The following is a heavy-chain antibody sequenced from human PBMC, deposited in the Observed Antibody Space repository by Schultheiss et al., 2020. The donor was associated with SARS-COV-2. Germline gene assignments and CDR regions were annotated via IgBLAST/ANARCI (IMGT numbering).Heavy chain of an antibody. J-gene: IGHJ6*02. CDR1: GFTFSAYW. CDR2: IKLDGSER. CDR3: ARGYYGMGV. V-gene: IGHV3-7*03. Sequence: WGSLRLSCAASGFTFSAYWMSWVRQAPGKGLEWVANIKLDGSERYYVDSVKGRFTISRDNAKNSLCLQMNSLRAEDTAVYYCARGYYGMGVWGQGTTVTVSS.